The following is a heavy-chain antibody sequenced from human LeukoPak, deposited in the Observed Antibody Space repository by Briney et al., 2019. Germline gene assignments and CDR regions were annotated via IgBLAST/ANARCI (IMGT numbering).Heavy chain of an antibody. CDR3: ARGFMVRGVISHSFDY. Sequence: SETLSLTCSVSDGSISSGYYYWAWIRQPPGKGPEWIGSIYYSGTTYPNPSLKSRVTISVDTSKNQFSLKLSSVTAADTAVYYCARGFMVRGVISHSFDYWGQGTLVTVSS. CDR2: IYYSGTT. J-gene: IGHJ4*02. D-gene: IGHD3-10*01. CDR1: DGSISSGYYY. V-gene: IGHV4-39*01.